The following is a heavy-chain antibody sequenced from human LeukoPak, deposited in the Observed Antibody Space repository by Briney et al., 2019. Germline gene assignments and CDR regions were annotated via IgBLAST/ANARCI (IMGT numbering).Heavy chain of an antibody. Sequence: SETLSLTGTVSGGSIDSRSYYWDWIRQAPGKGLEWIGTIYHSGSTEYNPSLKSRVAIFVDTSKNQFSLILHSVAAADTAVYYCARRSEFDNTHYHYFDYWGQGALVTVSS. V-gene: IGHV4-39*01. CDR1: GGSIDSRSYY. CDR2: IYHSGST. CDR3: ARRSEFDNTHYHYFDY. D-gene: IGHD2-15*01. J-gene: IGHJ4*02.